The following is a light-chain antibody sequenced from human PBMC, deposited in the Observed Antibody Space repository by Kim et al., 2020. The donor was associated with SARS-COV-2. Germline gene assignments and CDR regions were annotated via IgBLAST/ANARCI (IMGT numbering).Light chain of an antibody. Sequence: QSALTQPPSVSGSPGQSVTISCTGTSSDVGSYNRVSWYQQPPGTAPTLMIYEVSNRPSGVPDRFSGSRSGNTASLTISGLQAEDEGDYYCSSYTSSSTFVFGTGTKVTVL. CDR2: EVS. V-gene: IGLV2-18*02. CDR3: SSYTSSSTFV. J-gene: IGLJ1*01. CDR1: SSDVGSYNR.